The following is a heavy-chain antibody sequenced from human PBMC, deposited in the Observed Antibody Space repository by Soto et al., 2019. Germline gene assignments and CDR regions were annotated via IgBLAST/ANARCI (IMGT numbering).Heavy chain of an antibody. CDR3: ARVGLWFGELSSPFDY. V-gene: IGHV1-18*01. CDR1: GYTFTSYG. J-gene: IGHJ4*02. D-gene: IGHD3-10*01. CDR2: ISAYNGNT. Sequence: GASVKVSCKASGYTFTSYGISWVRQAPGQGLEWMGWISAYNGNTNYAQKLQGRVTMTTDTSTSTAYMELRSLRSDDTAVYYCARVGLWFGELSSPFDYWGQGTLVTVSS.